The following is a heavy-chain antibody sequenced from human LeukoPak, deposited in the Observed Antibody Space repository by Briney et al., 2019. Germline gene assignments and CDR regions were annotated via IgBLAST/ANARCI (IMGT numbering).Heavy chain of an antibody. Sequence: SETLSLTCAVYGGSFSGYYWSWIRQPPGKGLEWIGEINHSGSTNYNPSLKSRVTISVDTSKNQFSLKLSSVTAADTAVYYCASSKFDGDYVDYYGMDVWGQGTTVTVSS. D-gene: IGHD4-17*01. J-gene: IGHJ6*02. CDR3: ASSKFDGDYVDYYGMDV. V-gene: IGHV4-34*01. CDR2: INHSGST. CDR1: GGSFSGYY.